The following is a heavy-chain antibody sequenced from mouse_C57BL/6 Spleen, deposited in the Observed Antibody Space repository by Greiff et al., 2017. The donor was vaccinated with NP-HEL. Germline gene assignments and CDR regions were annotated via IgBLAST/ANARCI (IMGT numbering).Heavy chain of an antibody. CDR1: GYTFTSYG. Sequence: VQLQQSGAELARPGASVKLSCKASGYTFTSYGISWVKQRTGQGLEWIGEIYPRSGNTYYNEKFKGKATLTADKSSSTAYMELRSLTSEDSAVYFCARGCYYDYQAWFAYWGQGTLVTVSA. J-gene: IGHJ3*01. CDR3: ARGCYYDYQAWFAY. V-gene: IGHV1-81*01. D-gene: IGHD2-4*01. CDR2: IYPRSGNT.